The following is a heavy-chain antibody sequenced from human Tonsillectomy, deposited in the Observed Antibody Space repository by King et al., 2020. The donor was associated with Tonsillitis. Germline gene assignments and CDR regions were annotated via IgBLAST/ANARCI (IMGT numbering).Heavy chain of an antibody. Sequence: QLQESGPGVVKPLETLSLTCTVSGVSISSSDHYWAWIRHPPGTGLEWIVYMYYSGTIFYNPSLKSRITISGGTSANRFSLKLSSVTAADTAVYFCARSVSGSFDYWGQGALVTVSS. CDR2: MYYSGTI. D-gene: IGHD1-26*01. CDR1: GVSISSSDHY. V-gene: IGHV4-39*01. CDR3: ARSVSGSFDY. J-gene: IGHJ4*02.